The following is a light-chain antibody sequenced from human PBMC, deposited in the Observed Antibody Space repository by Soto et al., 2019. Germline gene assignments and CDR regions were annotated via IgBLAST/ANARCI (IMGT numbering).Light chain of an antibody. CDR1: SSDVGGYNY. Sequence: QSALTQPASVSGSPGQSITISCTGTSSDVGGYNYVSWYQQHPGKAPKLMIYEVSNRPSGVSNRFSGSKSGNTASLTISGLQAEDEADYYCSSYTSSSTLVFGTETNFTVL. V-gene: IGLV2-14*01. CDR2: EVS. CDR3: SSYTSSSTLV. J-gene: IGLJ1*01.